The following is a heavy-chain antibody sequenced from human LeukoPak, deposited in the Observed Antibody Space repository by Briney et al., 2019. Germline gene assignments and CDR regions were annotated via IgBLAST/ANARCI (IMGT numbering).Heavy chain of an antibody. D-gene: IGHD6-13*01. CDR2: IYYSGSS. CDR3: ASGYTSSSLDLGS. CDR1: GGSISSSSYY. Sequence: SETLSLTCTVSGGSISSSSYYWGWIRQPPGKGLEWNGSIYYSGSSYYNPSLKSRVTISVDTSKNQFSLKLSSVTAADTAVYYCASGYTSSSLDLGSWGQGTLLTVSS. J-gene: IGHJ5*02. V-gene: IGHV4-39*01.